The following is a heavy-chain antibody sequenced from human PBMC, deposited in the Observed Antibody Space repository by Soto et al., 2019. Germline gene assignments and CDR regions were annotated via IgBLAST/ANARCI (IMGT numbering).Heavy chain of an antibody. Sequence: SETLSLTCAVSVGSISSGGYSWSWIRQPPGKGLEWIGSIYYSGTTYYNPSLKSRVTISVDTSKNQFSLKLTSVTAADTAVYYCARDYYDSSDYTTNWFDPWGQGTLVTVSS. CDR2: IYYSGTT. J-gene: IGHJ5*02. D-gene: IGHD3-22*01. CDR1: VGSISSGGYS. V-gene: IGHV4-30-2*03. CDR3: ARDYYDSSDYTTNWFDP.